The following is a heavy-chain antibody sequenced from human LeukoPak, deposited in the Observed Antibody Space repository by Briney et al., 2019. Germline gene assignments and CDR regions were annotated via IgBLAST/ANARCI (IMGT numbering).Heavy chain of an antibody. D-gene: IGHD2-15*01. V-gene: IGHV4-59*01. J-gene: IGHJ4*02. CDR3: ARDPRGCSGGSCYSI. Sequence: SEILSLTCTVSGGSISSYYWSWIRQPPGKGLEWIGYIYYSGSTNYNPSLKSRVTISVDTSKNQFSLKLSSVTAADTAVYYCARDPRGCSGGSCYSIWGQGTLVTVSS. CDR2: IYYSGST. CDR1: GGSISSYY.